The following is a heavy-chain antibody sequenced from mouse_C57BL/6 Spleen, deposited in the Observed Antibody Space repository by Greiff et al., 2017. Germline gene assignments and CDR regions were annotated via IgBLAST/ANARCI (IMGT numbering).Heavy chain of an antibody. V-gene: IGHV1-82*01. CDR3: ARDPIYGNYGDY. D-gene: IGHD2-1*01. J-gene: IGHJ2*01. CDR1: GYAFSSSW. Sequence: VKLMESGPELVKPGASVKISCKASGYAFSSSWMNWVKQRPGKGLEWIGRIYPGDGDTNYNGKFKGKATLTADKSSSTAYMQLSSLTSEDSAVYFCARDPIYGNYGDYWGQGTTLTVSS. CDR2: IYPGDGDT.